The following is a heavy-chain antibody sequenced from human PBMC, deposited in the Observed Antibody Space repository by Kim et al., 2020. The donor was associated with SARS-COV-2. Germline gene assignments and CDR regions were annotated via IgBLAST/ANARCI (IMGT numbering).Heavy chain of an antibody. CDR2: IYTSGST. J-gene: IGHJ5*02. V-gene: IGHV4-61*02. CDR3: ARVVGYCSSTSCYFRFDP. Sequence: SETLSLTCTVSGGSISSGSYYWSWIRQPAGKGLEWIGRIYTSGSTNYNPSLKSRVTISVDTSKNQFSLKLSSVTAADTAVYYCARVVGYCSSTSCYFRFDPWGQGTLVTVSS. CDR1: GGSISSGSYY. D-gene: IGHD2-2*01.